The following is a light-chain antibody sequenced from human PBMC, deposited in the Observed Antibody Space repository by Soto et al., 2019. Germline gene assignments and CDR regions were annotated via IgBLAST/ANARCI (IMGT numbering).Light chain of an antibody. CDR2: GAS. Sequence: EIVLTQSPGTLSASPGERATISCRASQSVSSKLAWYQQKPGQAPRLLFYGASTGSTGIPARFSGSRSGTEFTLSISSLQSEDVAVYYCQKYNNWPGTFGHGTKVEIK. CDR3: QKYNNWPGT. J-gene: IGKJ1*01. V-gene: IGKV3-15*01. CDR1: QSVSSK.